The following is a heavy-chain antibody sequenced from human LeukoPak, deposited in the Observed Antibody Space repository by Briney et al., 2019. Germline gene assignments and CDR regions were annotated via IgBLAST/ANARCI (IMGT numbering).Heavy chain of an antibody. CDR3: ARGRSGITIFGVVINSKQNWFDL. CDR2: INHSGST. J-gene: IGHJ5*02. V-gene: IGHV4-34*01. Sequence: SETLSLTCAVYGGSFSGYYWSWIRQPPGKGLEWIGEINHSGSTNYNPSLKSRVTISVDTYKNQFSLKLSSVTAADTAVYYCARGRSGITIFGVVINSKQNWFDLWGQGTLVTVSS. CDR1: GGSFSGYY. D-gene: IGHD3-3*01.